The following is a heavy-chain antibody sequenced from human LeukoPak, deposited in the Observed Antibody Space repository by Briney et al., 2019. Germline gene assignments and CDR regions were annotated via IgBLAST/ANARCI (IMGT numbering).Heavy chain of an antibody. V-gene: IGHV3-43*01. D-gene: IGHD6-6*01. CDR3: GKDIGISSSRTFDR. J-gene: IGHJ4*02. CDR1: GFTFQHYT. Sequence: GGSLRLSCAASGFTFQHYTMHWVRQVPGKGLEWVSLISWDGTITDYADSVKGRFTVSRDNNKNSVYLQMNSLRIEDTAFYYCGKDIGISSSRTFDRCGQGTLVTVSS. CDR2: ISWDGTIT.